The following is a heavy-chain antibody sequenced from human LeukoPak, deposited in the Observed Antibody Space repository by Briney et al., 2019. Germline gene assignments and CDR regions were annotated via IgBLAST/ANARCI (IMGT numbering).Heavy chain of an antibody. CDR3: ARQKSGVAVAGPGDH. CDR2: IKDDGSAN. Sequence: GGSLRLSCAASGFAFSTNWRKGVRQAPGKGLEGVASIKDDGSANSYVDSVKGRFTISRDNAKNSFYLRMNSLRVEDTAVYYCARQKSGVAVAGPGDHWGQGTLVTVSS. V-gene: IGHV3-7*01. J-gene: IGHJ4*02. CDR1: GFAFSTNW. D-gene: IGHD6-19*01.